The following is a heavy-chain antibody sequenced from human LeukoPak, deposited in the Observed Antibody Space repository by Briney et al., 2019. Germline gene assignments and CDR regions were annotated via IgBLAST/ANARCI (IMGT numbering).Heavy chain of an antibody. D-gene: IGHD2-2*01. CDR1: GGSFSGYY. CDR2: INHSGST. CDR3: ARLGTSSYYYGMDV. Sequence: SETLSLTCAVYGGSFSGYYWSWIRQPPGKGLEWIGEINHSGSTNYNPSLKSRVTISVDTSKNQFSLKLSSVTAADTAVYYCARLGTSSYYYGMDVWGQGTTVTVSS. J-gene: IGHJ6*02. V-gene: IGHV4-34*01.